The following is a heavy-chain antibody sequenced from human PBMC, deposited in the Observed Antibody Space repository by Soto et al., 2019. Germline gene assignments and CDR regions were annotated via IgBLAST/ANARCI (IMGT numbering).Heavy chain of an antibody. D-gene: IGHD2-15*01. J-gene: IGHJ6*02. CDR1: GYSVSSSDYY. CDR2: MFYSGLT. Sequence: QLHLQESGPGLVKPSETLSLTCSVSGYSVSSSDYYWAWIRQPPGKGLEWIGSMFYSGLTYYNPSASSRATLSVDTSKNQFSVRLNSVTAADTAVYYCAPLSVSLSGPYGIHVWGQGTTVTVSS. CDR3: APLSVSLSGPYGIHV. V-gene: IGHV4-39*01.